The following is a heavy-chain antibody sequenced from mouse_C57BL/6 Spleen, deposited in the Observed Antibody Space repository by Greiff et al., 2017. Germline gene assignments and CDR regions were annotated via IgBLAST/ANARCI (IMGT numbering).Heavy chain of an antibody. CDR1: GYTFTSYD. V-gene: IGHV1-85*01. D-gene: IGHD4-1*01. Sequence: QVQLQQSGPELVKPGASVKLSCKASGYTFTSYDINWVKQRPGQGLEWIGWIYPRDCSTKYNEKFKGKATLTVDTSSSTAYMELHSLTSEDSAVYFCARGAGTPFADWGQGTLVTVSA. CDR2: IYPRDCST. CDR3: ARGAGTPFAD. J-gene: IGHJ3*01.